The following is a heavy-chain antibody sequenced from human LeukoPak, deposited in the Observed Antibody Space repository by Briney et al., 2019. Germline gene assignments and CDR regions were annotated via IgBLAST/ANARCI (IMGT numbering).Heavy chain of an antibody. CDR3: ARESGEDFDI. J-gene: IGHJ3*02. CDR1: GFTFSRNS. Sequence: GGSLRLSCAASGFTFSRNSMNWVRQAPGKGLEWVSSIGSSSTSIYYADSVKGRFTISRDNAKNSLYLQMNSLRPEDTAVYYCARESGEDFDIWGQGTMVTVSS. V-gene: IGHV3-21*01. CDR2: IGSSSTSI. D-gene: IGHD1-26*01.